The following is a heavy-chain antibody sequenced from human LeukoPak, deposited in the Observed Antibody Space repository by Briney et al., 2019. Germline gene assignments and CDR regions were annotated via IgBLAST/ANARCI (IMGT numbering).Heavy chain of an antibody. CDR1: GFTFSNYW. CDR3: AKGDSSSTANTIHGY. V-gene: IGHV3-23*01. J-gene: IGHJ4*02. D-gene: IGHD6-13*01. CDR2: ISGSGGST. Sequence: PGGSLRLSCAASGFTFSNYWMSWVRQAPGKGLEWVSAISGSGGSTYYADSVKGRFTISRDNSKNTLYLQMNSLRAEDTAVYYCAKGDSSSTANTIHGYWGQGTLVTVSS.